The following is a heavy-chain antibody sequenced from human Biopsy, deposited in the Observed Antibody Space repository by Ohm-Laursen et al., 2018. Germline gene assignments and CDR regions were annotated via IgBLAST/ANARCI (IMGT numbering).Heavy chain of an antibody. D-gene: IGHD3-10*01. CDR3: ARGYSRRVSIFEASIYWFDT. V-gene: IGHV1-69*05. J-gene: IGHJ5*02. CDR2: SIPLFNTA. CDR1: GGTFTNHA. Sequence: SVKVSCKASGGTFTNHAVGWVRQAPGQGLEWVGSSIPLFNTANYADKFQGRVTLTMNTSISTAYMELSGLRSEDTAVYFCARGYSRRVSIFEASIYWFDTWSQGTLVTVSS.